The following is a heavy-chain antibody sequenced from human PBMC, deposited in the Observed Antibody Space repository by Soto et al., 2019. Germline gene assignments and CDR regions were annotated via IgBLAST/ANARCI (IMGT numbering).Heavy chain of an antibody. D-gene: IGHD3-16*01. V-gene: IGHV4-61*01. CDR2: IYYSGAT. CDR3: ARAMGDWGTYYYYYGFDV. CDR1: CVFMRSSSSNFY. J-gene: IGHJ6*02. Sequence: KPSETLSLTCSVSCVFMRSSSSNFYWSWIRQSPGKGLEWVGSIYYSGATNYNPSLESRLTISVDTAKNQFSLKLSSVTPADTAVYYCARAMGDWGTYYYYYGFDVWGQGTTVTVSS.